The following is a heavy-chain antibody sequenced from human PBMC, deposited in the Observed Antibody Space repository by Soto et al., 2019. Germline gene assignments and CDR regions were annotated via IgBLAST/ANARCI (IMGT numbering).Heavy chain of an antibody. CDR2: ISAYNGNT. Sequence: QVQLVQSGAEVKKPGASVKVSCKASGYTFTSYGFSWVRQAPGQGLEWMGRISAYNGNTNYAQKFQGRVTMTTDTSTTTAYMELRSLRSDDTAVCDCARDSWQMREVQHWGQGTLVTVSS. J-gene: IGHJ1*01. V-gene: IGHV1-18*01. CDR3: ARDSWQMREVQH. D-gene: IGHD6-13*01. CDR1: GYTFTSYG.